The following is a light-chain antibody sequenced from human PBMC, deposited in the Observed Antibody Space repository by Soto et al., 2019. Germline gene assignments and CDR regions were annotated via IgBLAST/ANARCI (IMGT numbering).Light chain of an antibody. J-gene: IGLJ1*01. Sequence: QSALNQPPSASGAPRQAVTISCTGNSSDVGAYNYVSWYQQLPGKAPKLIIYEVSKRPSGVPDRFSGSKSGNTASLTVSGLQAEDEADYYCTSYAGTYSFFYVFGTGTKV. V-gene: IGLV2-8*01. CDR1: SSDVGAYNY. CDR2: EVS. CDR3: TSYAGTYSFFYV.